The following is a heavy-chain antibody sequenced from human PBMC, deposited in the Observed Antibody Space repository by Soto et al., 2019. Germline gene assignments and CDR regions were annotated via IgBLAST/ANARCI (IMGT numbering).Heavy chain of an antibody. CDR3: ASGSGYCSN. D-gene: IGHD2-15*01. CDR2: INHSGST. V-gene: IGHV4-34*01. Sequence: QVQLQQWGAGLLKPSETLSLTCAVYGGSFSGYYWSWIRQPPGKGLEWIGEINHSGSTNYNPSLKXRXTTXVDTSKAQCSLKLSSVTAADTAVYYCASGSGYCSNWGQGTLVTVSS. CDR1: GGSFSGYY. J-gene: IGHJ4*02.